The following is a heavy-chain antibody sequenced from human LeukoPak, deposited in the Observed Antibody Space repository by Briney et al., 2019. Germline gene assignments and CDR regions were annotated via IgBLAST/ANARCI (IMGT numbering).Heavy chain of an antibody. D-gene: IGHD2-2*01. CDR2: INPSGGST. CDR1: GYTFTGYY. V-gene: IGHV1-46*01. Sequence: GASVKVSCKASGYTFTGYYMHWVRQAPGQGLEWMGIINPSGGSTSYAQKFQGRVTMTRDTSTSTVYMELSSLRSEDTAVYYCARDTVRAAAIRDWGQGTLVTVSS. CDR3: ARDTVRAAAIRD. J-gene: IGHJ4*02.